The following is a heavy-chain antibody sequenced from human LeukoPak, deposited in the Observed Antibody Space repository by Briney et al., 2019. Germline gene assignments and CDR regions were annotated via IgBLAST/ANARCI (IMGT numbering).Heavy chain of an antibody. CDR2: IYSGGTT. D-gene: IGHD4-23*01. CDR1: GFTVSSNY. J-gene: IGHJ4*02. V-gene: IGHV3-53*01. CDR3: ARRAGGYSHPYDY. Sequence: PGGSLRLSCAASGFTVSSNYMSWVRQAPGKGLEWVSLIYSGGTTYYADSVKGRFTISRDNSKNTLYLQMNGLRAEDTAVYYCARRAGGYSHPYDYWGQGILVTVSS.